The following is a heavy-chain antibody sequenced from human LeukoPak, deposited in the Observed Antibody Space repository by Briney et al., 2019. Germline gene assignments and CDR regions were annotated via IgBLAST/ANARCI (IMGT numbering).Heavy chain of an antibody. CDR1: GFTFSSHG. Sequence: GGSLRLSCAASGFTFSSHGMNWVGQAPGKGLEWVSGISGSADSTYYADSVRGRFTIYRDNFKNTLYLQMNSLRAEDTAVYYCAKVRGHYYDSDGDYWGQGTLVTVSS. CDR2: ISGSADST. J-gene: IGHJ4*02. CDR3: AKVRGHYYDSDGDY. V-gene: IGHV3-23*01. D-gene: IGHD3-22*01.